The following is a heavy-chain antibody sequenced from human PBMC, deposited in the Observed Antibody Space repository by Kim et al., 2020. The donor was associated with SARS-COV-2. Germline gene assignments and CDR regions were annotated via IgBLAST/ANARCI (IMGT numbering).Heavy chain of an antibody. CDR3: ARGDALDV. V-gene: IGHV6-1*01. CDR2: TYHRSKWYN. CDR1: GDRVFSASAT. J-gene: IGHJ6*02. Sequence: SQTLSLTCAISGDRVFSASATWNWIRQSPSRGLEWLGRTYHRSKWYNDYAVSVKSRITIYADASKNQFSLQLNSVTPEDTAVYYCARGDALDVWGQGTTVTVSS.